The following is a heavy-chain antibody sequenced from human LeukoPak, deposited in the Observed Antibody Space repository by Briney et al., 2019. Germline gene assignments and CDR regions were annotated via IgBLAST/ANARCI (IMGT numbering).Heavy chain of an antibody. CDR2: IYYSGST. J-gene: IGHJ5*02. Sequence: SETLSLTCTVSGGSISSSSYYWGWIRQPPGKGLEWIGSIYYSGSTYYNPSLKSRVTTSVDTSKNQFSLKLSSVTAADTAVYYCARHKEVLLWFGELSGTWFDPWGQGTLVTVSS. D-gene: IGHD3-10*01. CDR1: GGSISSSSYY. CDR3: ARHKEVLLWFGELSGTWFDP. V-gene: IGHV4-39*01.